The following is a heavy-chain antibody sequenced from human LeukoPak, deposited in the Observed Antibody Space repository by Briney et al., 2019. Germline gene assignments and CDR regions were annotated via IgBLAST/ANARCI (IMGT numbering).Heavy chain of an antibody. Sequence: SETLSLTCTVSGDSISSSSYYWGWIRQPPGKGLEWIGSIYYSGSTYYNPSLKSRVTISVDTSKNQFSLKLSSVTAADTAVYYCARDGRSSWTNDAFDIWGQGTMVTVSS. J-gene: IGHJ3*02. CDR3: ARDGRSSWTNDAFDI. D-gene: IGHD6-13*01. V-gene: IGHV4-39*07. CDR2: IYYSGST. CDR1: GDSISSSSYY.